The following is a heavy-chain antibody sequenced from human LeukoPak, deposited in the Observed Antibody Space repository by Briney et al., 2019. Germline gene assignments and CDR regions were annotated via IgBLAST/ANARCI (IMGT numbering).Heavy chain of an antibody. Sequence: ASVKVSCKASGYTFTSYAMHWVRQAPGQRLEWMGWINAGNGNTKYSQKFQGRVTITRDTSASTAYMELSSLRSEDTAVYYCARSEEGATEIDYWGQGTLVTVSS. D-gene: IGHD1-26*01. J-gene: IGHJ4*02. CDR2: INAGNGNT. CDR1: GYTFTSYA. V-gene: IGHV1-3*01. CDR3: ARSEEGATEIDY.